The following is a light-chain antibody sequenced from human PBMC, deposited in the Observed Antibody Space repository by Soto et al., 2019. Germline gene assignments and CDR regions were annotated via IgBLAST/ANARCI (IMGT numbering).Light chain of an antibody. V-gene: IGLV1-44*01. J-gene: IGLJ3*02. CDR2: TNN. CDR3: TSYTTINTLV. Sequence: QSVLTQPPSASGTPWQRVTISCSGSSSNIGSNPVNWYRQLPGTAPKLLIYTNNQRPSGVPDRFSGSKSGTSASLAIGGLQAEDEADYYCTSYTTINTLVFGGGTKLTVL. CDR1: SSNIGSNP.